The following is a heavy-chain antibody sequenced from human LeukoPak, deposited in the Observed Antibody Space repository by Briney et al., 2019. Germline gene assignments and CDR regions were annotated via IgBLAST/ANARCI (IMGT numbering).Heavy chain of an antibody. Sequence: GGSLRLSCAASGFTFSSYGMYWVRQAPGKGLEWAAVVWYDGSNKYYAESVKGRFTISRDNSKNTLYLQMSSLRDEDTAVYYCARVRRDGYDCDYWGQGTLVTVSS. J-gene: IGHJ4*02. CDR3: ARVRRDGYDCDY. CDR2: VWYDGSNK. V-gene: IGHV3-33*07. CDR1: GFTFSSYG. D-gene: IGHD5-24*01.